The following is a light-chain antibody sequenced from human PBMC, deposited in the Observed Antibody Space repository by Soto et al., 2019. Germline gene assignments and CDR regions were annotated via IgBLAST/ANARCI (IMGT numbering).Light chain of an antibody. Sequence: EIVLTQSPGTLSLSPGERATLSCRASQSVSSSLAWYQQKPGQAPRLLIHGASSRATGIPDRFSGSGSGTDFTLTISSLQPDDFATYYCQQYYGSLYTFGQGTKLEI. CDR1: QSVSSS. CDR2: GAS. V-gene: IGKV3-20*01. CDR3: QQYYGSLYT. J-gene: IGKJ2*01.